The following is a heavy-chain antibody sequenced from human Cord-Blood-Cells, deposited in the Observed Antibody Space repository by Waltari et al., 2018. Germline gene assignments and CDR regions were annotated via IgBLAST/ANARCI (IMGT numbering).Heavy chain of an antibody. Sequence: QVQLVESGAGVVQPGRSLRLSCAASGFTFSSYAMHWVRHAPGKGLEGVAVISYDGSNKYYADSVKGRFTISRDNSKNTLYLQMNSLRAEDTAVYYCARGDCSSTSCSTDYYYGMDVWGQGTTVTVSS. V-gene: IGHV3-30-3*01. D-gene: IGHD2-2*01. CDR3: ARGDCSSTSCSTDYYYGMDV. CDR2: ISYDGSNK. CDR1: GFTFSSYA. J-gene: IGHJ6*02.